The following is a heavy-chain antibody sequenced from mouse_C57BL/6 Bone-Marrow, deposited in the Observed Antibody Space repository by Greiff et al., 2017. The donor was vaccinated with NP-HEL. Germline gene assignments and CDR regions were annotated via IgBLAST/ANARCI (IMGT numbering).Heavy chain of an antibody. J-gene: IGHJ2*01. CDR3: ARCGTGNDY. CDR1: GYTFTSYW. V-gene: IGHV1-69*01. Sequence: QVQLQQPGAELVMPGASVKLSCKASGYTFTSYWMHWVKQRPGQGLEWIGEIDPSDSYTNYNQKFKGKSTLTVDKSSSTAYMQLSSLTSEDSAVCYCARCGTGNDYWGQGTTLTVSS. CDR2: IDPSDSYT. D-gene: IGHD4-1*01.